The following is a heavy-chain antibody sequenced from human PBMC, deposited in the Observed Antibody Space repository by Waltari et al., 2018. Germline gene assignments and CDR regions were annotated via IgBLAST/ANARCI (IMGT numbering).Heavy chain of an antibody. CDR2: IYHSGRT. J-gene: IGHJ4*02. CDR1: GYSIRSGYD. CDR3: TREEGGATDY. D-gene: IGHD1-26*01. V-gene: IGHV4-38-2*02. Sequence: QVQLQESGPGLVKPSETLSLTCAVSGYSIRSGYDWGWIRQPPGKGLEWIGTIYHSGRTFYNPSLKSRVTLSVDTSKNQFSLKLSSVTAADTAVYYCTREEGGATDYWGQGTLVTVSS.